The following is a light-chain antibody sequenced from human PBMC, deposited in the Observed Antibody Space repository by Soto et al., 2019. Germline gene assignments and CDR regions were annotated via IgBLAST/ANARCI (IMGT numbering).Light chain of an antibody. CDR2: GAS. Sequence: EIVLTQSPGTLSLSPGERATLSCRASQSVSSSYLAWYQQKPGQAPRLLIYGASNRATGIPDRFSGSGSGTDFTLTISRLEPDDFAVYYCQQYDSSRFTFGPGTKVDIK. V-gene: IGKV3-20*01. J-gene: IGKJ3*01. CDR3: QQYDSSRFT. CDR1: QSVSSSY.